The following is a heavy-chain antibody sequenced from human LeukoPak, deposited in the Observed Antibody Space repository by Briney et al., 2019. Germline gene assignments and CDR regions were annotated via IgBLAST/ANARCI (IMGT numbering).Heavy chain of an antibody. J-gene: IGHJ3*02. Sequence: GGSLRLSCAASGFTFSSYSMNWVRQAPGKGLEWVSSISSSSSYIYYADSVKGRFTISRDNSKNTLYLQMNSLRAEDTAVYYCPLWSQDAFDIWGQGTMVTVSS. CDR2: ISSSSSYI. D-gene: IGHD3-10*01. V-gene: IGHV3-21*01. CDR1: GFTFSSYS. CDR3: PLWSQDAFDI.